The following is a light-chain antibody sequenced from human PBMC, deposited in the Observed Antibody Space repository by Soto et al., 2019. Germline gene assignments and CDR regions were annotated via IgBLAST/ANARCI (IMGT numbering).Light chain of an antibody. J-gene: IGKJ3*01. CDR1: QAIGNN. Sequence: DIQMTQSPASLSASVGDRVTITCRASQAIGNNLAWLQQKPCEAPKLLIYAASTLESGVPSRFSGSGYGTYFTLTISSLQPEDVATYYCQKYDSAPPRIAFGPGTKVDIK. CDR3: QKYDSAPPRIA. V-gene: IGKV1-27*01. CDR2: AAS.